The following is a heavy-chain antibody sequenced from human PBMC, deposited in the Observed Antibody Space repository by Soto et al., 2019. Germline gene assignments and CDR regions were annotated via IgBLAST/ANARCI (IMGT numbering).Heavy chain of an antibody. CDR2: ISFSGGST. D-gene: IGHD3-3*01. CDR1: GFTFSTYA. Sequence: EVQLLESGGGLVQPGGSLRLSCAASGFTFSTYAMSWVRQAPGKGLEWVSAISFSGGSTYYADSVKGRFTISRDNSRNTLYLQMNRLRAEDTAVYYCGKDCRPPSALGFLDFDIWGQGTMVTVSS. V-gene: IGHV3-23*01. J-gene: IGHJ3*02. CDR3: GKDCRPPSALGFLDFDI.